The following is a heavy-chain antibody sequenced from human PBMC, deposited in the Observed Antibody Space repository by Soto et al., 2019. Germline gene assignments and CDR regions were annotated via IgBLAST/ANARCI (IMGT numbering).Heavy chain of an antibody. V-gene: IGHV1-24*01. Sequence: ASVKVSCKVSGYTLTELSMHWVRQAPGKGLEWMGGFDPEDGETIYAQKFQGRVTMTEDTSTDTAYMELSSLRSEDTAVYYCATEYIPARAQDYYYYYMDVWGKGTTVTVSS. CDR3: ATEYIPARAQDYYYYYMDV. CDR1: GYTLTELS. CDR2: FDPEDGET. D-gene: IGHD1-1*01. J-gene: IGHJ6*03.